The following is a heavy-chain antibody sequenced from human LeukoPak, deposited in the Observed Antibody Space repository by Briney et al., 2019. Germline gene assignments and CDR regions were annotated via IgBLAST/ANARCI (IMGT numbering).Heavy chain of an antibody. Sequence: GGSLRLSCAASGFTFSSFDMHWVRQPTGQGLEWVSTIGTASDTYYPGSVEGRFTLSRDNAKNSLYLQMNSLTAGDTAVYYCARGPPRGKYYYMDVWVKGTTVTVSS. CDR3: ARGPPRGKYYYMDV. CDR1: GFTFSSFD. V-gene: IGHV3-13*01. J-gene: IGHJ6*03. CDR2: IGTASDT. D-gene: IGHD1-1*01.